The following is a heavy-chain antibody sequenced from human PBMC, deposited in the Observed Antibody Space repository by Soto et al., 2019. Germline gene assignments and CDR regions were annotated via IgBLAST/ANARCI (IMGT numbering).Heavy chain of an antibody. CDR1: GYTFTSYG. D-gene: IGHD2-21*02. CDR3: ARDCGGDCFPDY. Sequence: QVQLVQSGTEVKKPGASVKVSCKASGYTFTSYGISWVRQAPGQRLEWMGWISAYTGNTNYAQNFQGRVTMTTDTSTTTAYMDLRSLRPDDTAVYYCARDCGGDCFPDYWGQGTLVTVSS. CDR2: ISAYTGNT. J-gene: IGHJ4*02. V-gene: IGHV1-18*01.